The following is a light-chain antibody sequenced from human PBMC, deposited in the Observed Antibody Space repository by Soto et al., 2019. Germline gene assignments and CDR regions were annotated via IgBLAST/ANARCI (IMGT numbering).Light chain of an antibody. J-gene: IGKJ5*01. CDR2: GAS. V-gene: IGKV3-15*01. CDR3: QQYGKLPIT. CDR1: QSVSSN. Sequence: EIVMTQSPATLSVSPGERATLSFRASQSVSSNLAWYQQKPGQAPRLLIYGASTRATGIPARFSGSGSGTEFTLTISSLQSEDFAVYYCQQYGKLPITFGQGTRLEIK.